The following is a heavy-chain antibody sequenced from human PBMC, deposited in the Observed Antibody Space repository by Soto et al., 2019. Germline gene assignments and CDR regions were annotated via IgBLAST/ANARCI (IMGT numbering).Heavy chain of an antibody. D-gene: IGHD3-10*01. V-gene: IGHV4-59*08. CDR3: ARSGYYYGSGSPL. CDR2: IYYSGST. Sequence: QVQLQESGPGLVKPSETLSLTCTVSGGSISSYYSSWIRQPPGKGLEWIGYIYYSGSTNYNPSLKSRVTISVDTSKNQFSLKLSSVTAADTAVYYCARSGYYYGSGSPLWGQGTLVTVSS. CDR1: GGSISSYY. J-gene: IGHJ4*02.